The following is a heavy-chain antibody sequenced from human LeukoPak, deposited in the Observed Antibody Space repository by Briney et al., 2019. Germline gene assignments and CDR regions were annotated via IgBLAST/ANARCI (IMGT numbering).Heavy chain of an antibody. Sequence: SETLSLTCTVSGGSISSYYWSWIRQPPGKGLEWIGYIYYSGSTNYNPSLKSRVTISVDTSKNQFSLKLSSVTAADTAVYYCARDVRSVIAAQGVWFDPWGQGTLVTVSS. J-gene: IGHJ5*02. CDR2: IYYSGST. V-gene: IGHV4-59*12. CDR3: ARDVRSVIAAQGVWFDP. D-gene: IGHD2-15*01. CDR1: GGSISSYY.